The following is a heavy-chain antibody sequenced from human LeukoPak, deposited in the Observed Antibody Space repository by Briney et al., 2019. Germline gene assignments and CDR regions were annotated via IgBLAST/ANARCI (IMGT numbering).Heavy chain of an antibody. CDR3: ASYISGFMDV. J-gene: IGHJ6*02. CDR1: GYTFTSYG. V-gene: IGHV1-18*01. CDR2: ISGYNGNT. Sequence: ASVKVSCKASGYTFTSYGISWVRQAPGQGLEWMGWISGYNGNTNYAQKLQGRVTMTTDTSTSTVYMEVRSLRSDDTAVYYCASYISGFMDVWGQGATVTVSS. D-gene: IGHD3-9*01.